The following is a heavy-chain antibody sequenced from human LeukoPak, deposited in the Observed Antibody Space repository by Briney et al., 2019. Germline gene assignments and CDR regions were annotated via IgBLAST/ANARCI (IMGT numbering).Heavy chain of an antibody. J-gene: IGHJ4*02. CDR2: IYASGST. CDR3: AAYYYGSGVFDY. Sequence: SETLSLTCAVYGGSFSGYYWSWIRQPAGRGLEWIGRIYASGSTNYNPSLKSRVTISVDTSKNQFSLKLSSVTAADTAVYYCAAYYYGSGVFDYWGQGTLVTVSS. D-gene: IGHD3-10*01. V-gene: IGHV4-59*10. CDR1: GGSFSGYY.